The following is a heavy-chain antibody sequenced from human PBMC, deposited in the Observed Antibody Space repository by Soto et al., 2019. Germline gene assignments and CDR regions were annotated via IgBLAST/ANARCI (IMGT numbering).Heavy chain of an antibody. CDR3: ARGGEVGVAGSAAFDM. Sequence: QVQLVQSGAEVKKPGASVKISCTGSGYTVTTHYMHWVRQAPGRGLEWMGAINPGSGAAKYTQTFQARVTMTRDTSTNTVYMEMSALRSEDTAVFYCARGGEVGVAGSAAFDMWGQGTMVTVSS. V-gene: IGHV1-46*01. CDR2: INPGSGAA. D-gene: IGHD3-3*01. J-gene: IGHJ3*02. CDR1: GYTVTTHY.